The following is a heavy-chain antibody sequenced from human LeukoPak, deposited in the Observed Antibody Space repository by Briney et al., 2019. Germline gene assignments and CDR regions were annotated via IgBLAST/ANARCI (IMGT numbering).Heavy chain of an antibody. D-gene: IGHD3-22*01. CDR1: GFTFNTYS. CDR2: ISSSSSYI. V-gene: IGHV3-21*01. J-gene: IGHJ3*02. CDR3: ARDLGRSGYYTIDAFDI. Sequence: GGSLRLSCAASGFTFNTYSMNWVRQAPGKGMELVSSISSSSSYIYYADPVKGRFTISRDNAKNSLYLQMNSLRAEDTAVYYCARDLGRSGYYTIDAFDIWGQGAMVTVSS.